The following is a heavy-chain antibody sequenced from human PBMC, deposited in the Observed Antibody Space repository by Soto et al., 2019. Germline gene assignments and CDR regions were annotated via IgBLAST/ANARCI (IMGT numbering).Heavy chain of an antibody. J-gene: IGHJ4*02. CDR2: ISPYNGNT. CDR3: ARDLVSGSDFGRAYNVGYFDY. CDR1: GYTFRNYG. Sequence: QVQLVQSGAEVKRPGASVKVSCKASGYTFRNYGITWVRQAPGQGLEWMAWISPYNGNTNDAQDLQGRVTMTTDTSTSTAYMELRSLTSEDTAMYHWARDLVSGSDFGRAYNVGYFDYWGQGTLVTVSS. V-gene: IGHV1-18*01. D-gene: IGHD3-3*01.